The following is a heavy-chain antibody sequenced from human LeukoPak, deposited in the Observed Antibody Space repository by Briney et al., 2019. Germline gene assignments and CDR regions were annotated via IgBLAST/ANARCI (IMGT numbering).Heavy chain of an antibody. J-gene: IGHJ6*02. V-gene: IGHV3-9*01. CDR3: AKDMGGEYYDFWSGYYLGYYYGMDV. D-gene: IGHD3-3*01. CDR1: GFTFDDYA. CDR2: ISWNSGSI. Sequence: PGRSLRLSCAASGFTFDDYAMHWVRQAPGKGLEWVSGISWNSGSIGYADSVKGRFTISRDNAKNSLYLQMNSLRAEDTALYYCAKDMGGEYYDFWSGYYLGYYYGMDVWGQGTTVTVSS.